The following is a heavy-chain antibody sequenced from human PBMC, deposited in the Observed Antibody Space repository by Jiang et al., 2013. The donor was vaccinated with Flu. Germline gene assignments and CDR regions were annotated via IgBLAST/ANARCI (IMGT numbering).Heavy chain of an antibody. J-gene: IGHJ5*02. Sequence: GLVWVSRINSDGSTTTYVDSVKGRFTISRDNAKNTLYLQMNSLRAEDTAVYYCAREGVDTAVQGWFDPWGQGTLVTVSS. D-gene: IGHD2-21*02. V-gene: IGHV3-74*01. CDR2: INSDGSTT. CDR3: AREGVDTAVQGWFDP.